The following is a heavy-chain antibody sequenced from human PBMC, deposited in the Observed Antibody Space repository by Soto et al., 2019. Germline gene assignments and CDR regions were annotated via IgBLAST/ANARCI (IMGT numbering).Heavy chain of an antibody. Sequence: PSETLSLTCTVSGGSISSGGYYWSWIRQHPGKGLEWIGYIYYSGSTYYNPSLKSRVTISVDTSKNQFSLKLSSVTAADTAVYYCARDRGGYSGYGYYYYGMDVWGQGTTVTVS. CDR2: IYYSGST. CDR1: GGSISSGGYY. J-gene: IGHJ6*02. V-gene: IGHV4-31*03. D-gene: IGHD5-12*01. CDR3: ARDRGGYSGYGYYYYGMDV.